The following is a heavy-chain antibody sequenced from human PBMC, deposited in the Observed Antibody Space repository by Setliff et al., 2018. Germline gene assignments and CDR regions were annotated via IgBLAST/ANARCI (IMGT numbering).Heavy chain of an antibody. CDR1: GYTLTELF. CDR3: ATYVGITYYYDSSGYPTHFQH. CDR2: FDPEDGET. Sequence: ASVKVSCKVSGYTLTELFMHWVRQAPGKGLEWMGGFDPEDGETIYAQKFQGRVTMTEDTSTDTAYMELSSLRSEDTAVYYCATYVGITYYYDSSGYPTHFQHWGQGTLVTVSS. J-gene: IGHJ1*01. V-gene: IGHV1-24*01. D-gene: IGHD3-22*01.